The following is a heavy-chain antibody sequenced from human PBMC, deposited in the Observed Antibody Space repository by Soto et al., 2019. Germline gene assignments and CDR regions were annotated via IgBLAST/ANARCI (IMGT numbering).Heavy chain of an antibody. CDR2: IYATGTS. CDR3: VRDGAKTLRDWFDP. CDR1: GASISGFY. D-gene: IGHD1-26*01. Sequence: SETLSLTCTVSGASISGFYWSWIRKSAGKGLEWIGRIYATGTSAYNPSLKSRVMMSVDTSKKQFSLKLRSLTAADTAVYYFVRDGAKTLRDWFDPWGQGISVTVSS. J-gene: IGHJ5*02. V-gene: IGHV4-4*07.